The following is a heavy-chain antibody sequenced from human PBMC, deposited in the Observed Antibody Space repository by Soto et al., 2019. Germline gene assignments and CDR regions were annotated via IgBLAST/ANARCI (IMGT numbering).Heavy chain of an antibody. V-gene: IGHV3-33*01. CDR1: GFIFSAYG. CDR2: IRYDGGKK. D-gene: IGHD6-13*01. J-gene: IGHJ4*02. CDR3: TRDRDGAAGLLIDY. Sequence: QVQLVESGGGVVQPGGSLRLSCAASGFIFSAYGMHWVRQAPGKGLEWVAVIRYDGGKKFYADSVKGRFAISRDNSKNTLYLQMNSLGVEDTAVYYCTRDRDGAAGLLIDYWGQGTLVTVSS.